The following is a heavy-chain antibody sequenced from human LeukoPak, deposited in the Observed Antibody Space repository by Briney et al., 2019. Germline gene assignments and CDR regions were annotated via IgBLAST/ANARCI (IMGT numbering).Heavy chain of an antibody. CDR1: GFTFSSYA. J-gene: IGHJ4*02. CDR2: ISGSGGST. CDR3: ATDYDTSGYYSFFDY. D-gene: IGHD3-22*01. Sequence: GGSLRLSCAASGFTFSSYAMSWVRQAPGKGLEWVSVISGSGGSTNYADSVKGRFTISRDNSKNTLYLQMNSLRAEDTAVYYCATDYDTSGYYSFFDYWGQGTLVTVSP. V-gene: IGHV3-23*01.